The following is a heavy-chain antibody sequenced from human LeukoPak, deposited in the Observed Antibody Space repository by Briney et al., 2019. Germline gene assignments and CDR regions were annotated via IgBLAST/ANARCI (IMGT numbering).Heavy chain of an antibody. Sequence: PGGSLRLSCTASGFTFGTYSMNWVRQAPGKGLEWVSYISSSSSTIYYADSVKGRFTISRDNAKNSLYLQMNSLRDGDTAVYYCARASFQRWLQLGGDWGQGALVTVSS. V-gene: IGHV3-48*02. CDR3: ARASFQRWLQLGGD. D-gene: IGHD5-24*01. CDR1: GFTFGTYS. CDR2: ISSSSSTI. J-gene: IGHJ4*02.